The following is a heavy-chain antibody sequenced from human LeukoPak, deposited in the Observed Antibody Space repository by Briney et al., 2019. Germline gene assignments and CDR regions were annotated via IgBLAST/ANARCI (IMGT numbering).Heavy chain of an antibody. CDR2: ISTDGSST. V-gene: IGHV3-74*01. Sequence: GGSLRLSCAASGFTFSSYWMHWVRQAPGKGLVWVSRISTDGSSTTYADSVKGRFIISRDNAKNSLFLQMNSLRAEDTALYYCAKANRIAVAGHLDYWGQGTLVTVSS. D-gene: IGHD6-19*01. J-gene: IGHJ4*02. CDR1: GFTFSSYW. CDR3: AKANRIAVAGHLDY.